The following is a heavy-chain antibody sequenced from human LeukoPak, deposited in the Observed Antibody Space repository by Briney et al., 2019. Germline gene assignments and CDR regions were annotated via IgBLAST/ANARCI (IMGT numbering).Heavy chain of an antibody. J-gene: IGHJ4*02. V-gene: IGHV1-8*02. CDR3: AREEVGSSWYFDGY. D-gene: IGHD6-13*01. CDR2: INPNSGNT. CDR1: GYTFTGYY. Sequence: EASVKVSCNASGYTFTGYYMHWVRQAPGQGLEWMGWINPNSGNTGYAQKFQGRVTMTRNTSISTAYMELSSLRSEDTAVYYCAREEVGSSWYFDGYWGQGTLVTVSS.